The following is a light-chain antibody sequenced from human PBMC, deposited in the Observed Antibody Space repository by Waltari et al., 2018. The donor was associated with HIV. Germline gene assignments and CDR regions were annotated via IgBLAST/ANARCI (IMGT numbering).Light chain of an antibody. CDR2: QDT. CDR1: NLRHNS. V-gene: IGLV3-1*01. J-gene: IGLJ3*02. Sequence: SYDLTQPPSVSVSSGQTATVTCSAVNLRHNSVSWHQQRSGQSPVLVIYQDTRRPPGIPERFFGSTSENTATLTIYETQPLDEAHYSCQAWDSGTIVFGGGTNLTVL. CDR3: QAWDSGTIV.